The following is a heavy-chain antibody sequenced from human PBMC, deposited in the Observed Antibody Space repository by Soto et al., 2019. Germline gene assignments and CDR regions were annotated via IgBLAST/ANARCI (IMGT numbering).Heavy chain of an antibody. CDR2: INPNGGGT. V-gene: IGHV1-2*02. J-gene: IGHJ4*02. Sequence: ASVKVSCKASGYTFTGYYMHWVRQAPGQGLEWMGWINPNGGGTNYAQKFQGRVTMTRDTSISTAYMELSRLRSDDTAVYYCARLTYYYDSSGYYYWGQGTLVTVSS. CDR1: GYTFTGYY. CDR3: ARLTYYYDSSGYYY. D-gene: IGHD3-22*01.